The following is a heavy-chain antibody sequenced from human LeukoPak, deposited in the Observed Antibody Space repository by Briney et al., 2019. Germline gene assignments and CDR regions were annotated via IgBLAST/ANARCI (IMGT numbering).Heavy chain of an antibody. CDR2: IRYDGSNK. CDR3: AKGPLSVAATVYYYYYYMDV. J-gene: IGHJ6*03. Sequence: PGGSLRLSCAASGFTFSSYGMHWVRQAPGKGLEWVGFIRYDGSNKYYADSVKGRFTISRDNSKNTLYLQMNSLRAEDTAVYYCAKGPLSVAATVYYYYYYMDVWGKGTTVTISS. D-gene: IGHD2-15*01. CDR1: GFTFSSYG. V-gene: IGHV3-30*02.